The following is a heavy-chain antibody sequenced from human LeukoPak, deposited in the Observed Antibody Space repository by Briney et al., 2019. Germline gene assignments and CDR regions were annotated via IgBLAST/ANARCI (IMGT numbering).Heavy chain of an antibody. Sequence: SETLSLTCTVSGTSLSTHHWSWIRQPPGKGLEWVGYLYYSGSTSYNPSLKSRVTISVDTSKNQFSLSLSSVTAADTAVYYCARAGSGYSLDYWGQGTMVTVSS. D-gene: IGHD2-15*01. J-gene: IGHJ4*02. V-gene: IGHV4-59*08. CDR1: GTSLSTHH. CDR2: LYYSGST. CDR3: ARAGSGYSLDY.